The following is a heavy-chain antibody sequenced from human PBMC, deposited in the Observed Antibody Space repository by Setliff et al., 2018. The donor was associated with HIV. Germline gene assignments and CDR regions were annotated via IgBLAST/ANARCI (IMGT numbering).Heavy chain of an antibody. Sequence: ASVKVSCKASGYTFTNYGITWVRQATGQGLEWMGWMNPNSGNTGYAQKFQGRVTMTRNTSISTAYMELSSLRSEDTAVYYCARVYYYYYYYMDVWGKGTTVTVSS. V-gene: IGHV1-8*02. CDR1: GYTFTNYG. CDR2: MNPNSGNT. J-gene: IGHJ6*03. CDR3: ARVYYYYYYYMDV.